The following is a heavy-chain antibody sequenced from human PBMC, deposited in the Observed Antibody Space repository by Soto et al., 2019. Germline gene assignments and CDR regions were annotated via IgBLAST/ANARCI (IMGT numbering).Heavy chain of an antibody. CDR3: ARGTKRDS. CDR1: GFTINNAY. CDR2: VKSKADGGTT. Sequence: GGSLRLSCAASGFTINNAYMTWVRQAPGKGLEWVGRVKSKADGGTTDYAAPVKGRFTISRDDSKNTLYLQMSSLKTEDTAVYYCARGTKRDSWGQGTLVTV. J-gene: IGHJ4*02. V-gene: IGHV3-15*01.